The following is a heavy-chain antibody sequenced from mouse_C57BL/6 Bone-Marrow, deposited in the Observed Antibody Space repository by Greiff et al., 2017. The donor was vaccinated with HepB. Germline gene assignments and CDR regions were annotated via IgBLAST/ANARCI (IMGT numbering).Heavy chain of an antibody. CDR3: ARDYAWFAY. D-gene: IGHD1-1*02. Sequence: EVKLVESGGGLVKPGGSLKLSCAASGFTFSSYAMSWVRQNPEKRLEWVATISDGGSYTYYPDNVKGRFTISRDNAKNNLYLQMSHLKSEDTAMYYCARDYAWFAYWGQGTLVTVSA. CDR2: ISDGGSYT. V-gene: IGHV5-4*01. CDR1: GFTFSSYA. J-gene: IGHJ3*01.